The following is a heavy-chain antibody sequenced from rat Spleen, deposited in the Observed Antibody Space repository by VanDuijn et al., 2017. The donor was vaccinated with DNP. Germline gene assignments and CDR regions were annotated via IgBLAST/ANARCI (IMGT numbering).Heavy chain of an antibody. CDR1: GFTFSNYD. J-gene: IGHJ2*01. V-gene: IGHV5-25*01. CDR3: AYYYDGYY. Sequence: EVQLVESGGGLVQPGRSLKLSCAASGFTFSNYDMAWVRQAPTKGLEWVASINTSGGTIYYRDSVKGRFTVYIDNARGTLYLQMDSLRSEDTATYYCAYYYDGYYWGQGVMVTVSS. D-gene: IGHD1-12*03. CDR2: INTSGGTI.